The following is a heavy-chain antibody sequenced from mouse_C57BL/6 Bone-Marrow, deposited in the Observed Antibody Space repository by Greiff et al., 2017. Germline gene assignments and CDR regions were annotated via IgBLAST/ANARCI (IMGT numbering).Heavy chain of an antibody. CDR1: GYAFSSSW. Sequence: QVQLQQSGPELVKPGASVKISCKASGYAFSSSWMNWVQQRPGKGLEWIGRIYPGDGDTNYNGKFTGKATLTADKSSSTAYMQLSSLTSEDSAVDFCASYYDYDDAMDYWGQGTSVTVSS. CDR2: IYPGDGDT. V-gene: IGHV1-82*01. CDR3: ASYYDYDDAMDY. D-gene: IGHD2-4*01. J-gene: IGHJ4*01.